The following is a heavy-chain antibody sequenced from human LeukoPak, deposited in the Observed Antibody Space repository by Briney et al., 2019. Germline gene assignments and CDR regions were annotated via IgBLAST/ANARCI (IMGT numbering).Heavy chain of an antibody. CDR1: GFTFSSYA. J-gene: IGHJ4*02. D-gene: IGHD2-15*01. V-gene: IGHV3-23*01. CDR3: AKDRRYCSGGSCYSGAPDYFDY. CDR2: ISGSGGST. Sequence: HPGGSLRLSCAASGFTFSSYAMSWVRQAPGKGLEWVSAISGSGGSTYYADSVKGRFTISRDNSKNTLYLQMNSLRAEDTTVYYCAKDRRYCSGGSCYSGAPDYFDYWGQGTLVTVSS.